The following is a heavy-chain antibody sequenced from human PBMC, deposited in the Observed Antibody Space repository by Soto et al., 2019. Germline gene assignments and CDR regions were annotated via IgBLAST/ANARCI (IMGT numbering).Heavy chain of an antibody. CDR2: IYPGDSDT. D-gene: IGHD2-8*01. CDR1: GYSFASYL. J-gene: IGHJ6*02. V-gene: IGHV5-51*01. CDR3: ARLVYATYGMDL. Sequence: XESLKISRKGCGYSFASYLVVWVRQMPGKGLDWMGIIYPGDSDTRYSPSFQGQVTISADKSISTAYLQWSSLKASDTAMYYCARLVYATYGMDLWGQGTTVTVSS.